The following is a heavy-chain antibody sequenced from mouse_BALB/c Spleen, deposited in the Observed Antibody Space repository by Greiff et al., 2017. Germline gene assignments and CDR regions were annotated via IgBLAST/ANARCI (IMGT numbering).Heavy chain of an antibody. CDR3: SRSGGYDGFAY. Sequence: VQLTPSGPELVKPGASVKVSCKASGYAFNSYNMYWVKQSHGKSLEWIGYIDPYNGGTSYNQKFKGKATLTVDKSSSTAYMHLNSLTSEDSAVYYYSRSGGYDGFAYWGQGTLVTVSA. D-gene: IGHD2-14*01. V-gene: IGHV1S135*01. CDR2: IDPYNGGT. CDR1: GYAFNSYN. J-gene: IGHJ3*01.